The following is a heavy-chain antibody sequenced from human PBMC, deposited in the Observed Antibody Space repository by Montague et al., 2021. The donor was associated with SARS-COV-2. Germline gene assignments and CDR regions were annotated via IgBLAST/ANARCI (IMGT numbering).Heavy chain of an antibody. CDR3: ARGLARSGWILDVVLD. V-gene: IGHV4-34*01. CDR2: INHSGST. J-gene: IGHJ4*02. D-gene: IGHD3/OR15-3a*01. Sequence: SETLSLTCAVYGGSFSSYYWSWIRQPPGKGLQWIGVINHSGSTNYNSSLNSRGSISLDTSKNQFSLNLTSVSAADTAVYYCARGLARSGWILDVVLDWGQGTLVTVSS. CDR1: GGSFSSYY.